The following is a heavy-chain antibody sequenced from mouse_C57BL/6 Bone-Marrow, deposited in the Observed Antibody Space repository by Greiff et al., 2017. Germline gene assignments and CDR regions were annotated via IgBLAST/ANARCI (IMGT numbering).Heavy chain of an antibody. CDR3: ARKEITTVVEDAMDY. Sequence: QVQLQPSGAELVRPGTSVKMSCKASGYTFTNYWIGWAKQRPGHGLEWIGDIYPGGGYTNYNEKFKGKATLTADKSSSTAYMQFSSLTSEDSAIYYCARKEITTVVEDAMDYWGQGTSVTVSS. CDR2: IYPGGGYT. V-gene: IGHV1-63*01. D-gene: IGHD1-1*01. J-gene: IGHJ4*01. CDR1: GYTFTNYW.